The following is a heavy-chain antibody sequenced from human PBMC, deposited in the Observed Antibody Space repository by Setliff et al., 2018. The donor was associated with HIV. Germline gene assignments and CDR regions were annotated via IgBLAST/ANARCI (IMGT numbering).Heavy chain of an antibody. D-gene: IGHD1-1*01. CDR1: GGSFSGYY. CDR3: ARGPNVRGFDY. V-gene: IGHV4-34*01. CDR2: INHSGST. Sequence: ASETLSLTCAVYGGSFSGYYWSWIRQPPGKGLEWIGEINHSGSTNYNPSLKSRVTIPVDTSKNQFSLKLCSVTAADTAVYYCARGPNVRGFDYWGQGTLVTVSS. J-gene: IGHJ4*02.